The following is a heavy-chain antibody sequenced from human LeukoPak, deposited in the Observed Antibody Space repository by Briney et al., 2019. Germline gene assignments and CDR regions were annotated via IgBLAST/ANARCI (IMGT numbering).Heavy chain of an antibody. CDR3: ARDRATLRV. CDR2: IKQDGSEK. Sequence: GGSLRLSCAASGFTFNSYWMSWVRQAPGKGLEWVANIKQDGSEKYYVDSLKGRFTISRDNAKNSLYLQMNSLRAGDTAVYYCARDRATLRVWGQGTTVIVSS. V-gene: IGHV3-7*01. J-gene: IGHJ6*02. CDR1: GFTFNSYW.